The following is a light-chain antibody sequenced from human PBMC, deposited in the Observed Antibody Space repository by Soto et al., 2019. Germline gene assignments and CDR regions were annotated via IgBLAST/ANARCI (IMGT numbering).Light chain of an antibody. V-gene: IGKV3-15*01. CDR3: QQYNNWPRT. Sequence: EIVLTQSPGSLSLSVGDRATLSCRTSQSVSSNLAWYQQKPGQAPRLLIYGASTRASGIPARFSGSGSGTEFTLTISSLQSEDFAVYYCQQYNNWPRTLGQGTKVDIK. CDR2: GAS. CDR1: QSVSSN. J-gene: IGKJ1*01.